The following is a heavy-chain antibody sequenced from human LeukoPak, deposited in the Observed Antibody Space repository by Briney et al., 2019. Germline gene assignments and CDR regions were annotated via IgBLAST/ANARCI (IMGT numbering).Heavy chain of an antibody. Sequence: GGSLRLTCAASGFTFDDYAMHWVWQAPGKGLERVTGISWNSGSIGYADSVKGRFTISRDNAKNSLYLQMNSLRAEDTALYYCAKDAGAGDSSGWYWFDPWGQGTLVTVSS. V-gene: IGHV3-9*01. CDR3: AKDAGAGDSSGWYWFDP. CDR2: ISWNSGSI. J-gene: IGHJ5*02. CDR1: GFTFDDYA. D-gene: IGHD6-19*01.